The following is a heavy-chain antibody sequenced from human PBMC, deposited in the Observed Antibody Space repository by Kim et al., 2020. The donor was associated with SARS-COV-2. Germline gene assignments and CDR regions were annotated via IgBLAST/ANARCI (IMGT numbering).Heavy chain of an antibody. D-gene: IGHD3-10*01. Sequence: GGSLRLSCAASGFTFSSYSMNWVRQAPGKGLEWVSSISSSSSYIYYADSVKGRFTISRDNAKNSLYLQMNSLRAEDTAVYYCARPMTLWNHDAFDIWGQGKMVNVSS. CDR3: ARPMTLWNHDAFDI. V-gene: IGHV3-21*01. CDR1: GFTFSSYS. J-gene: IGHJ3*02. CDR2: ISSSSSYI.